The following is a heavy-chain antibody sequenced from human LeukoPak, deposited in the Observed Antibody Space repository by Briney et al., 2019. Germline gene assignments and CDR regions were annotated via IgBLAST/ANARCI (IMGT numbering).Heavy chain of an antibody. D-gene: IGHD2-21*01. CDR2: ISAYNGNT. CDR1: GYTFTSYG. Sequence: RASVKVSCKASGYTFTSYGISWVRQAPGQGLEWMGWISAYNGNTNYAQKLQGRVTMTTDTSTSTAYMELRSLRSDDTAVYYCARDGTAYCGGDCYSGRSYFDYWGQGTLVTVSS. J-gene: IGHJ4*02. CDR3: ARDGTAYCGGDCYSGRSYFDY. V-gene: IGHV1-18*01.